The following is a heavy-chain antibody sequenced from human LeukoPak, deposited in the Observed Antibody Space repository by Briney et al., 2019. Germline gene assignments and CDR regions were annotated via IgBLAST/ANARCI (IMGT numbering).Heavy chain of an antibody. CDR2: VKEDGTTK. Sequence: GGSLRLSCAASGFSFTNYWMSWVRQAPGKGLEWVANVKEDGTTKQYVDSVKGRFTISRDNAKNSLYLQMDSLRAEDTAVYYCVSQEVVPHWGQGALVSVSS. D-gene: IGHD2-15*01. V-gene: IGHV3-7*01. CDR1: GFSFTNYW. CDR3: VSQEVVPH. J-gene: IGHJ4*02.